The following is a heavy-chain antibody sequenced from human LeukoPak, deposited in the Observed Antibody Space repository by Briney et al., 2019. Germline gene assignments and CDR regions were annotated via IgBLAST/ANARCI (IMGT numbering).Heavy chain of an antibody. J-gene: IGHJ4*02. CDR2: ISSSSSTI. V-gene: IGHV3-48*01. D-gene: IGHD3-3*01. CDR1: GFTFSSYS. Sequence: PGGSLRLSCAASGFTFSSYSMNWVRQAPGKGLEWVSYISSSSSTIYYADSVKGRFTISRDNAKNSLYLQMNSLRAEDTAVYYCARDPSTIFGVVIPLDYWGQGTLVTVSS. CDR3: ARDPSTIFGVVIPLDY.